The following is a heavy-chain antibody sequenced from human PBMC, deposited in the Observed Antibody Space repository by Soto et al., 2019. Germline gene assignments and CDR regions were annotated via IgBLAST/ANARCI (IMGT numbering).Heavy chain of an antibody. Sequence: SETLSLTCTVSGGSISSSSYYWGWIRQPPGKGLEWIGSIYYSGSTYYNPSLKSRVTISVDTSKNQFSLKLSSVTAADTAVYYCARDTTLSSPAYWAQGTLVTVS. CDR2: IYYSGST. V-gene: IGHV4-39*07. D-gene: IGHD6-13*01. CDR1: GGSISSSSYY. CDR3: ARDTTLSSPAY. J-gene: IGHJ4*02.